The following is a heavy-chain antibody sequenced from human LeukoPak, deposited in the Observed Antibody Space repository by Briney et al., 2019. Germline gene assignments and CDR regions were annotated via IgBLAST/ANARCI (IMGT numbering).Heavy chain of an antibody. CDR2: INPSGGST. CDR1: GYTFTSYY. D-gene: IGHD2-15*01. CDR3: ARAPYCSGGSCFYYLDY. J-gene: IGHJ4*02. V-gene: IGHV1-46*01. Sequence: ASVKVSCKASGYTFTSYYMHWVRQAPGQVLEWMGIINPSGGSTSYAQKFQGRVTMTRDTSTSTVYMELSSLRSEDTAVYYCARAPYCSGGSCFYYLDYWGQGTLVTVSS.